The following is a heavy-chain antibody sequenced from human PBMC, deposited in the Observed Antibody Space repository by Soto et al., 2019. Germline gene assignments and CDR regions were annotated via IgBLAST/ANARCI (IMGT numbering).Heavy chain of an antibody. Sequence: AASVKVSCKVSGYTLTELSMHWVRQAPGKGLEWMGGFDPEDGETIYAQKFQGRVTMTEDTSTDTAYMELSSLRSEDTAVYYCATASIAARPYGMDVWGQGTTVTVSS. D-gene: IGHD6-6*01. CDR2: FDPEDGET. CDR1: GYTLTELS. J-gene: IGHJ6*02. V-gene: IGHV1-24*01. CDR3: ATASIAARPYGMDV.